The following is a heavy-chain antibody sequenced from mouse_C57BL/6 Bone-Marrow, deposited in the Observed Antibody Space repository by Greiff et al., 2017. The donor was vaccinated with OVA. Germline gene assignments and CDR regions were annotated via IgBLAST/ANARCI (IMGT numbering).Heavy chain of an antibody. CDR1: GFSFTSYA. Sequence: QVQLQQSGPGLVEPSQTLSITCTVSGFSFTSYAISWVRQPPGKGLEWLGVIWTGGGTNYNSALKSRMSISKDNSKSQVFLKMNSLLTDDTARYYCARDPFAYWGQGTLVTVSA. V-gene: IGHV2-9-1*01. CDR2: IWTGGGT. CDR3: ARDPFAY. J-gene: IGHJ3*01.